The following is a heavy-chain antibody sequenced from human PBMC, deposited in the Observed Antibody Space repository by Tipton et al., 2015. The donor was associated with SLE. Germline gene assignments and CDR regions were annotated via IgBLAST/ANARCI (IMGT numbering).Heavy chain of an antibody. CDR1: GYTFTDYY. D-gene: IGHD5-18*01. J-gene: IGHJ4*02. Sequence: QSGAEVKKPGASVKVSCKTSGYTFTDYYIHWVRQAPGQGLEWMGWINPYIGVTSYAQKFQGRVTMTRDTSISTAYLELSSLTSDDTAVYYCARKQPPDYWGQGALVTVSS. V-gene: IGHV1-2*02. CDR2: INPYIGVT. CDR3: ARKQPPDY.